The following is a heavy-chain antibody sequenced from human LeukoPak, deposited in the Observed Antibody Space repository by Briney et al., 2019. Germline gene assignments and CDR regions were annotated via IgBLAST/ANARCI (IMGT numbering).Heavy chain of an antibody. CDR1: GYTFTDYY. D-gene: IGHD1-1*01. CDR2: VYPEDGET. J-gene: IGHJ4*01. CDR3: ATLELERRSVFDY. V-gene: IGHV1-69-2*01. Sequence: ASVKVSCKVSGYTFTDYYMHWVQQAPGKGLEWMGLVYPEDGETIYAEKFQGRVTITADTSTDTAYMVLSSLRSEDTAVYYCATLELERRSVFDYWGQGTLVTVSS.